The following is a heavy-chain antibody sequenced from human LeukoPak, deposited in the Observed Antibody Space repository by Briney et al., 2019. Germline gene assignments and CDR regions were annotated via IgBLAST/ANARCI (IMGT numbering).Heavy chain of an antibody. CDR1: GFTFSSYS. Sequence: PGGSLRLSCAASGFTFSSYSMNWVRQAPGKGLEWVSSISSSSSYIYYADSVKGRFTISRDNAKNSLYLQMNSLRAEDTAVYYCARDGAYSSGWFSDYYYYYMDVWGKGTTVTISS. CDR3: ARDGAYSSGWFSDYYYYYMDV. V-gene: IGHV3-21*01. CDR2: ISSSSSYI. D-gene: IGHD6-19*01. J-gene: IGHJ6*03.